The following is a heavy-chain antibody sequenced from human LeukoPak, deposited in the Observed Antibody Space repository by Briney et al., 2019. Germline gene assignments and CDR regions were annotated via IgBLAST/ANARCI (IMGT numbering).Heavy chain of an antibody. CDR1: GGSISSYY. Sequence: PSETLSLTCTVSGGSISSYYWSWIRQPPGKGLEWIGYIYYSGSTNYNPSLKSRVTISVDTSKNQFSLKLSSVTAADTAVYYCARGGIGYSGYGTFDYWGQGTLVTVSS. J-gene: IGHJ4*02. D-gene: IGHD5-12*01. CDR3: ARGGIGYSGYGTFDY. V-gene: IGHV4-59*01. CDR2: IYYSGST.